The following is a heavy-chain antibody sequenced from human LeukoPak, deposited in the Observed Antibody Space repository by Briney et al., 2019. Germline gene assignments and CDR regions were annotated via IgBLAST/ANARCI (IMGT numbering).Heavy chain of an antibody. D-gene: IGHD1-26*01. CDR3: AITAKGSYDYFDY. V-gene: IGHV3-21*01. CDR2: ISSSSSYK. J-gene: IGHJ4*02. Sequence: PGGSLRLSCAASGFTFSSYSMNWVRQAPGKGLEWVSSISSSSSYKYYADSVEGRFTISRDSAKNSLYLQMNSLRAEDTAVYYCAITAKGSYDYFDYWGQGTLVTVSS. CDR1: GFTFSSYS.